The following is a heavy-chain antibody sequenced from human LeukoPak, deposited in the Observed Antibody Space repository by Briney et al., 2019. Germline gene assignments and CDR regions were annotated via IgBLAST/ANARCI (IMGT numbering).Heavy chain of an antibody. J-gene: IGHJ4*02. CDR1: GFTFISYV. V-gene: IGHV3-23*01. CDR2: ISGSGGST. CDR3: AVQPTGIAVDLFDY. D-gene: IGHD6-19*01. Sequence: GGSLRLSCEVSGFTFISYVMSWVRQAPGKGLEWVSAISGSGGSTYYADSVKGRFTISRDNSKNTLYLQMNSLRAEDTAVYYCAVQPTGIAVDLFDYWGQGTLVTVSS.